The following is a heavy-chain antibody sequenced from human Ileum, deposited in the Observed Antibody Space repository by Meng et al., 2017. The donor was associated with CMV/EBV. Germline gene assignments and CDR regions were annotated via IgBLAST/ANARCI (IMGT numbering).Heavy chain of an antibody. CDR2: INPNSGGT. CDR3: ARYYCSSTSCSFDY. CDR1: GYTFTGYY. Sequence: ASVKVSCKASGYTFTGYYMHWVRQAPGQGLEWMGWINPNSGGTNYAQKFQGRVTMTRDTSISTAYMELSRLRSDDTAVYYRARYYCSSTSCSFDYWGQGTLVTVSS. D-gene: IGHD2-2*01. J-gene: IGHJ4*02. V-gene: IGHV1-2*02.